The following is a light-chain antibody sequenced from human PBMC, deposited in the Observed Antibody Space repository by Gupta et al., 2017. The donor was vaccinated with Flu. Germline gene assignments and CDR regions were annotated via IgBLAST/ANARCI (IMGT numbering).Light chain of an antibody. V-gene: IGLV1-40*01. CDR2: GNN. CDR3: QSYDSSLSGSV. Sequence: QSVLTQPPSLSGAPGPRLTISCTGRSSDIGAGYDVHWYQQVPGTAPKLLIYGNNNRPSGVPDRFSGSKSGTSASLAITGLQAEDEADYYCQSYDSSLSGSVFGGGTKLTVL. CDR1: SSDIGAGYD. J-gene: IGLJ3*02.